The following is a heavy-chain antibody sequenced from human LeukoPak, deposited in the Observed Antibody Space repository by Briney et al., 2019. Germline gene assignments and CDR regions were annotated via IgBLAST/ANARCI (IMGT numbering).Heavy chain of an antibody. V-gene: IGHV3-23*01. CDR3: AKVQTPYCSSTSCYNFDY. CDR2: ISGSGNST. CDR1: GFTLSSYA. Sequence: GGSLRLSCAASGFTLSSYAMTWVRQAPGKGLEWVSAISGSGNSTYYADSVKGRFTISRDNSKNTLYLQINSLRAEDTAVYYCAKVQTPYCSSTSCYNFDYWGQGTLVTVSS. J-gene: IGHJ4*02. D-gene: IGHD2-2*02.